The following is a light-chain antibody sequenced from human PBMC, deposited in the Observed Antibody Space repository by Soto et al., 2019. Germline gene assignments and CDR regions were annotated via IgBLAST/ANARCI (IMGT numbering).Light chain of an antibody. CDR3: QQHNNWPLT. V-gene: IGKV3-15*01. CDR1: HSISTN. Sequence: EIIMTQSPATLSVSPGEGATLSCRTSHSISTNLAWYQHKRGQSPRLLVYGASTRATGVPARFSGSGSGAEFTLSISSLQSEDFAVYYCQQHNNWPLTFGGGTKVEIK. CDR2: GAS. J-gene: IGKJ4*01.